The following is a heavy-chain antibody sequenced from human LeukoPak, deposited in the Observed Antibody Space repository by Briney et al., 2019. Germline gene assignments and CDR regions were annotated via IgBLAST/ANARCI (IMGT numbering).Heavy chain of an antibody. CDR3: ARLPEGNYAGY. CDR2: IYHSGST. Sequence: PSETLSLTCAVSGGSISSGGYSWSWIRQPPGKGLEWIGYIYHSGSTYYNPSLKSRVTISVDKSKNQFSLKLSSVTAADTAVYYCARLPEGNYAGYWGQGTLVTVSS. J-gene: IGHJ4*02. V-gene: IGHV4-30-2*01. CDR1: GGSISSGGYS.